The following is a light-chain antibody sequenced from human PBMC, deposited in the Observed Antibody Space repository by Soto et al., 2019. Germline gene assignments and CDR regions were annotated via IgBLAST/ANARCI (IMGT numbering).Light chain of an antibody. CDR2: STN. V-gene: IGLV1-44*01. J-gene: IGLJ1*01. CDR3: AAWADSLNGYV. CDR1: SSNIGRNT. Sequence: QSVLTQPPSASGTPGQRVTISCSASSSNIGRNTVNWYQQLPGTAPKLLIYSTNQRPSGVPDRFSGSKSGTSASLAISGLQSEDEADYYCAAWADSLNGYVFGAGTQLTVL.